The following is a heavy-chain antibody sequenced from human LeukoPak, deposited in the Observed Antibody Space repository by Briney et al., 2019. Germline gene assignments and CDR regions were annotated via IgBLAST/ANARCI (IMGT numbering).Heavy chain of an antibody. D-gene: IGHD6-19*01. CDR2: INHSGST. V-gene: IGHV4-34*01. CDR3: ARRGYSSGWYYFDY. J-gene: IGHJ4*02. Sequence: SETLSLTCAVYGGSFSGYYWSWIRQPPGKGLEWIGEINHSGSTNYNPSLKSRVTISVDTSKNQFSLKLSSVTAADTAVYYCARRGYSSGWYYFDYWGQGTLVTVSS. CDR1: GGSFSGYY.